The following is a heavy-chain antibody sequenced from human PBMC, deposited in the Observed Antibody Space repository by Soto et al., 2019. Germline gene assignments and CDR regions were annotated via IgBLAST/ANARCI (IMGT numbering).Heavy chain of an antibody. Sequence: GESLKISCAASGFAFSNYGMNWVRQAPGERLEWLSYIGSSSSVTYYTDSVKDRFTISRDDAKNSLYLRMNSLRDEDTAVYYCARAALHGYDYWGQGTLVTVSS. CDR2: IGSSSSVT. CDR1: GFAFSNYG. J-gene: IGHJ4*02. CDR3: ARAALHGYDY. V-gene: IGHV3-48*02. D-gene: IGHD5-18*01.